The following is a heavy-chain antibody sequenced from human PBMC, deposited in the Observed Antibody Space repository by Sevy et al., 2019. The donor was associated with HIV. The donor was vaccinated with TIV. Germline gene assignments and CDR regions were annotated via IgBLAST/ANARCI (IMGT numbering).Heavy chain of an antibody. J-gene: IGHJ6*02. CDR1: GFTFSNYN. CDR2: ISSSSNTI. Sequence: GGSLRLSCAASGFTFSNYNMNWVRRAPGKGLEWASYISSSSNTIYYTDSVKGRFTISRDNDKNSLYLEMNSLRAEDTAVYYCAREGGYSDQGMDVWGLGTTVTVSS. CDR3: AREGGYSDQGMDV. V-gene: IGHV3-48*01. D-gene: IGHD5-12*01.